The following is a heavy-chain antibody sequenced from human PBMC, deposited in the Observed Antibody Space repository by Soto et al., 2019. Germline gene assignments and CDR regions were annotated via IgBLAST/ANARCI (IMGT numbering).Heavy chain of an antibody. Sequence: SSVKVSCKASGGTFSRYGISWVRQAPGQGLEWMGGIIPIFGTANYAQKFQGRVTITADESTSTAYMELSSLRSEDTAVYYCARDEAAAGSLGAIDIWGQGTMVSVSS. CDR2: IIPIFGTA. D-gene: IGHD6-13*01. CDR3: ARDEAAAGSLGAIDI. V-gene: IGHV1-69*13. CDR1: GGTFSRYG. J-gene: IGHJ3*02.